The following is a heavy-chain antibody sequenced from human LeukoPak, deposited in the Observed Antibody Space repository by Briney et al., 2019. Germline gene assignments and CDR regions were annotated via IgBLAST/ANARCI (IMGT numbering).Heavy chain of an antibody. J-gene: IGHJ4*02. V-gene: IGHV3-33*01. CDR1: EFTFSSYG. Sequence: PGGSLRLSCAASEFTFSSYGMHWVSQAPGKGLEWVAVIWYDGSNKYYADSVKGRFTISRDNSKNTLYLQMNSLRAEDTAVYYCAREGEQWLRGSYFDYWGQGTLVTVSS. CDR3: AREGEQWLRGSYFDY. CDR2: IWYDGSNK. D-gene: IGHD6-19*01.